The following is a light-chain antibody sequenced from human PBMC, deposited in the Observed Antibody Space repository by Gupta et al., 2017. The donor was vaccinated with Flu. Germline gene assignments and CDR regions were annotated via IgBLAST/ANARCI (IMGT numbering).Light chain of an antibody. CDR2: GAS. CDR1: QSVSSN. Sequence: EIVMTQSPATLSVSPGERATLSCRASQSVSSNLAWYQQKPGQAPRLLIYGASTRATGIPARFSGSGCGTEFTLTISSLQSEDFAVYYCQQYNNWPPYTFGRGTKVEIK. CDR3: QQYNNWPPYT. J-gene: IGKJ2*01. V-gene: IGKV3-15*01.